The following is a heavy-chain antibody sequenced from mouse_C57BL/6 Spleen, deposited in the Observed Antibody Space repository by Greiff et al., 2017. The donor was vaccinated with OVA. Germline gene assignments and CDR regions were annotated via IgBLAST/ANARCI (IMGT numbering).Heavy chain of an antibody. CDR3: TRGYSNPYYYAMDY. D-gene: IGHD2-5*01. J-gene: IGHJ4*01. Sequence: EVQLQESGEGLVKPGGSLKLSCAASGFTFSSYAMSWVRQTPEKRLEWVAYISSGGDYIYYADTVKGRFTISRANARNTLYLQMSSLKSEDTAMYYCTRGYSNPYYYAMDYWGQGTSVTVSS. CDR1: GFTFSSYA. CDR2: ISSGGDYI. V-gene: IGHV5-9-1*02.